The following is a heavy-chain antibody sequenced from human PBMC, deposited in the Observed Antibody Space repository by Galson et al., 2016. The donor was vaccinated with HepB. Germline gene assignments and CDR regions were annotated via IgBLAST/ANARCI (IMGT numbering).Heavy chain of an antibody. V-gene: IGHV3-23*01. D-gene: IGHD6-13*01. Sequence: SLRLSCAASGFTFTSYAMSWVRQAPGKGLEWVSGITGSGAGTYYADSVKGRFTISRDNAKNSHYLQMNSLRAEDTAVYYCARDPGIAASNRVGENAFDIWGQGTMVTVSS. CDR2: ITGSGAGT. CDR1: GFTFTSYA. J-gene: IGHJ3*02. CDR3: ARDPGIAASNRVGENAFDI.